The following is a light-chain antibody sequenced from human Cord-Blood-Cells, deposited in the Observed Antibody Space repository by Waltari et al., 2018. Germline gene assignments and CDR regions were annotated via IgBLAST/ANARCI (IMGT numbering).Light chain of an antibody. CDR1: QSVSSSY. J-gene: IGKJ1*01. CDR3: QQYGSSPLS. Sequence: EIVLTQSPGTLSLSPGERATLSCRASQSVSSSYLALYQQKPGQAPRLLIYGASTRATGIPDRLSGSGSGTDFTLTISRLEPEDFAVYYCQQYGSSPLSFGQGTKVEIK. CDR2: GAS. V-gene: IGKV3-20*01.